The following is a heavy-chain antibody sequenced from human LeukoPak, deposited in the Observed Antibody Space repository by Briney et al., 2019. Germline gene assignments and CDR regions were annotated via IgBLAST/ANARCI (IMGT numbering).Heavy chain of an antibody. CDR2: IYYSGST. Sequence: PSETLSLTCTVSGGSISSYYWSWIRQPPGKGLEWIGHIYYSGSTNYNPSLKSRVTISVDTSKNQFSLKLSSVTAADTAVYYCASSHGSGSYYYYMDVWGKGTTVTVSS. CDR3: ASSHGSGSYYYYMDV. V-gene: IGHV4-59*01. CDR1: GGSISSYY. D-gene: IGHD3-10*01. J-gene: IGHJ6*03.